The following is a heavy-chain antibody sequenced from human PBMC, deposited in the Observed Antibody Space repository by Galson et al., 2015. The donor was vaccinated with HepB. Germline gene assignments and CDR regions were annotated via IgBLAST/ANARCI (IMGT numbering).Heavy chain of an antibody. J-gene: IGHJ4*02. CDR1: GFTLSSYW. V-gene: IGHV3-74*01. CDR3: ARGGKDYSLDH. Sequence: LRLSCAASGFTLSSYWMHWVRQAPGKGLVWVSRLHSDGTGTTYGDSVKGRFATSRGNAKATLYLQMNSLRAEDTAVYYCARGGKDYSLDHWGQGTLVTVSS. CDR2: LHSDGTGT. D-gene: IGHD5-12*01.